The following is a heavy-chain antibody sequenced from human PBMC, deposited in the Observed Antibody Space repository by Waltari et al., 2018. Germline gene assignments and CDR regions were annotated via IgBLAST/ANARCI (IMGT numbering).Heavy chain of an antibody. D-gene: IGHD6-25*01. CDR2: IDSTGGST. V-gene: IGHV3-74*01. CDR3: ASLSAPIDY. J-gene: IGHJ4*02. Sequence: EVLLVESGGGVVQPGGSLTLSCATSGSRFSGYWLPWVRQSPGKGLVWVSEIDSTGGSTTYADSVRGRFTISRDNDKNTIYLHMNSLRAEDTALYYCASLSAPIDYWGQGTLVTVSS. CDR1: GSRFSGYW.